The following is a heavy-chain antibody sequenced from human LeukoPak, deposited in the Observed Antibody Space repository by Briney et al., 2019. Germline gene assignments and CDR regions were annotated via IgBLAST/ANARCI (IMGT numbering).Heavy chain of an antibody. J-gene: IGHJ6*03. CDR3: AKGLYCYYMDV. D-gene: IGHD2-15*01. Sequence: GGSLRLSCAASGFTFSTYGMSWVRQAPGKGLEWVSAITGSGGSTDYADSVEGRFTISRDNSKNTLFLQVNSLRAEDTAVYYCAKGLYCYYMDVWGKGTTVTVSS. CDR1: GFTFSTYG. CDR2: ITGSGGST. V-gene: IGHV3-23*01.